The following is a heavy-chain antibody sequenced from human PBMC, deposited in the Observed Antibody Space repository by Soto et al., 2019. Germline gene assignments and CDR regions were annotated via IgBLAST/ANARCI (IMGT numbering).Heavy chain of an antibody. Sequence: QVQLQQWGAGLLKPSETLSLTCAVYGGSFSGYYWSWIRQPPGKGLEWIGEINHSGSTNYNPSLKSRVTISVDTSKNQFSLKLSSVTAADTAVYYCARGTRYGSGSTKLYFDYWGQGTLVTVSS. CDR3: ARGTRYGSGSTKLYFDY. D-gene: IGHD3-10*01. J-gene: IGHJ4*02. CDR2: INHSGST. CDR1: GGSFSGYY. V-gene: IGHV4-34*01.